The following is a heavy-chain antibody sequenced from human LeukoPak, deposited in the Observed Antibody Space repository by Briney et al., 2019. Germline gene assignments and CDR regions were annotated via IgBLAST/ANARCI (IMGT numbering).Heavy chain of an antibody. Sequence: AASVKVSCKASGYTFTSYDINWVRQATGQGLEWMGWLNPNSGNTGYAQKFQGRVTMTRNTSISTAYMELSSLRSEDTAVYYCARSWRSGYYALYYFDYWGQGTLVTVSS. CDR2: LNPNSGNT. J-gene: IGHJ4*02. CDR3: ARSWRSGYYALYYFDY. CDR1: GYTFTSYD. D-gene: IGHD3-3*01. V-gene: IGHV1-8*01.